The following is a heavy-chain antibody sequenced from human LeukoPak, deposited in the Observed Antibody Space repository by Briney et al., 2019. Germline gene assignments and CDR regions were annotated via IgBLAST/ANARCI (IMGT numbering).Heavy chain of an antibody. J-gene: IGHJ3*02. CDR2: ISWNSGSI. D-gene: IGHD2-15*01. V-gene: IGHV3-9*01. Sequence: GGSLRLSCAASGFTFDDYAMHWVRQAPGKGLEWVSGISWNSGSIGYADSVKGRFTISRDNAKNSLYLQTNSLRAEDTALYYCAKEVAAMNAFDIWGQGTMVTVSS. CDR1: GFTFDDYA. CDR3: AKEVAAMNAFDI.